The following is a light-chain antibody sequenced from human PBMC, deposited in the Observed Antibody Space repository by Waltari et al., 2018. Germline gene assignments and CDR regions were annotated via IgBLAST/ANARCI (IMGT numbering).Light chain of an antibody. V-gene: IGKV4-1*01. J-gene: IGKJ3*01. CDR1: HNVLYSSSNKNY. Sequence: DIVMTQSPDSLSLSLGERATFNCRSSHNVLYSSSNKNYLAWYQQKPGQPPKLLIYWASTRESWVPDRFSGSGSGTDFTLTISSLQAEDVAVYYCQQYYFSPPTFGPGTKVDIK. CDR3: QQYYFSPPT. CDR2: WAS.